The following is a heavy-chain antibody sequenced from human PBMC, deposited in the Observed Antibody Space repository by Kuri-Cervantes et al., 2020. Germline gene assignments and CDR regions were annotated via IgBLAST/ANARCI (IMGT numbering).Heavy chain of an antibody. CDR2: ISYDGSNK. J-gene: IGHJ4*02. D-gene: IGHD3-16*01. CDR3: ARGGGDLPLR. Sequence: GESLKISCAASGFTFSSYGMHWVRQAPGKGLEWVAVISYDGSNKYYADSVKGRFTISRDNSKNTLYLQMNSLRAEDTAVDYCARGGGDLPLRWGQGTLVTVSS. CDR1: GFTFSSYG. V-gene: IGHV3-30*03.